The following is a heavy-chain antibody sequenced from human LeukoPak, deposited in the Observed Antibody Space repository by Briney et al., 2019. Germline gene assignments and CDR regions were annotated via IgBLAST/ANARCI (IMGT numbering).Heavy chain of an antibody. V-gene: IGHV3-66*01. Sequence: GGSLRLSCAASGFTVSSNYMSWVRQAPGKGLEWVSVIYSGGSTYYADSVKGRFTISRDNSKNTLYLRMNSLRAEDTAVYYCARGGVYDSSGYYSDYWGQGTLVTVSS. D-gene: IGHD3-22*01. CDR3: ARGGVYDSSGYYSDY. CDR2: IYSGGST. J-gene: IGHJ4*02. CDR1: GFTVSSNY.